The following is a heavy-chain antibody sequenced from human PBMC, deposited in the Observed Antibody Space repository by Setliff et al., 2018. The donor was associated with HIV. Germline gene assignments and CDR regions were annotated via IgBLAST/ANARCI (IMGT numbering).Heavy chain of an antibody. D-gene: IGHD2-2*02. J-gene: IGHJ4*02. Sequence: ASVKVSCKASGYTFTGYYMHWLRQAPGQGLEWMGWINPNGGGTNYAQKFQGRVTMTSDTSTTTVYMELTRLRSDDTAVYYCARDLFGSWYTGSSGLAHWGQGTLVTVSS. CDR3: ARDLFGSWYTGSSGLAH. CDR1: GYTFTGYY. CDR2: INPNGGGT. V-gene: IGHV1-2*02.